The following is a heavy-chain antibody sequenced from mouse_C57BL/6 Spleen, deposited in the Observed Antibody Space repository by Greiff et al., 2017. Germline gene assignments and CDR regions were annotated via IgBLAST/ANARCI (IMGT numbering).Heavy chain of an antibody. D-gene: IGHD1-1*01. CDR2: IDPSDSYT. J-gene: IGHJ4*01. V-gene: IGHV1-59*01. CDR1: GYTFTSYW. Sequence: QVQLQQPGAELVRPGTSVKLSCKASGYTFTSYWMHWVKQRPGQGLEWIGVIDPSDSYTNYNQKFKGKATLTVDTSSSTAYMQLSSLTSEDSAVYYCARYYHGSLYAMDYWGQGTSVTVSS. CDR3: ARYYHGSLYAMDY.